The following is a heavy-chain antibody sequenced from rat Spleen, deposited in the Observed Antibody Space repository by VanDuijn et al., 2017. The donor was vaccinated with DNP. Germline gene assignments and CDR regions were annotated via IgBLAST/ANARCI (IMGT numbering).Heavy chain of an antibody. D-gene: IGHD1-12*02. V-gene: IGHV5S23*01. CDR3: ASLMALNWFAY. J-gene: IGHJ3*01. CDR1: GFTFSDSA. Sequence: EVQLVESGGGVVQPGNSLKLSCAASGFTFSDSAMAWVRQAPKKGLEWVATISTSGSRTYYPDSVKGRFTISRDNAKSSLYLQMNSLKSEDTATYYCASLMALNWFAYWGQGTLVTVSS. CDR2: ISTSGSRT.